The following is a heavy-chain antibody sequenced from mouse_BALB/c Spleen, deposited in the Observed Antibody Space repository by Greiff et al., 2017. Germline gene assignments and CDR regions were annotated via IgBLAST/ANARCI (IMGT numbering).Heavy chain of an antibody. J-gene: IGHJ3*01. CDR2: IYPGSGST. CDR3: ARGSTMITRGFAY. Sequence: VQLQQSGPDLVKPGASVKMSCKASGYTFTDYVISWVKQRTGQGLEWIGEIYPGSGSTYYNEKFKGKATLTADKSSNTAYMQLSSLTSEDSAVYFCARGSTMITRGFAYWGQGTLVTVSA. CDR1: GYTFTDYV. V-gene: IGHV1-77*01. D-gene: IGHD2-4*01.